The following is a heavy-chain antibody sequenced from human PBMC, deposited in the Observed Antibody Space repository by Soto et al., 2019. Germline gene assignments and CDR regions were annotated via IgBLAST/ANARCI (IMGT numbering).Heavy chain of an antibody. D-gene: IGHD3-22*01. CDR1: GFTFSTYW. V-gene: IGHV3-7*03. CDR2: IKQDGSEK. Sequence: EVQLVESGGGLVQPGGSLRLSCAASGFTFSTYWMSWVRQAPGKGLEWVANIKQDGSEKYYVDSVKGRFTISRDNAKNSLYLQMNSLRGEDTAVYYCARDLGTMIVVPNFDYWGPGTLVTVSS. J-gene: IGHJ4*02. CDR3: ARDLGTMIVVPNFDY.